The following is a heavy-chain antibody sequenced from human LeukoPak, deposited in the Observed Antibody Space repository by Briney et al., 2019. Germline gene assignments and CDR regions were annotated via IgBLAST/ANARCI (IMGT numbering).Heavy chain of an antibody. CDR2: IIPIFGTA. V-gene: IGHV1-69*05. D-gene: IGHD2-21*02. CDR3: ARDRDRLCGGDCYSGY. CDR1: GGTFSSYA. Sequence: ASVKVSCKASGGTFSSYAISWVRQAPGQGLEWMGGIIPIFGTANYAQKLQGRVTMTTDTSTSTAYMELRSLRSDDTAVYYCARDRDRLCGGDCYSGYWGQGTLVTVSS. J-gene: IGHJ4*02.